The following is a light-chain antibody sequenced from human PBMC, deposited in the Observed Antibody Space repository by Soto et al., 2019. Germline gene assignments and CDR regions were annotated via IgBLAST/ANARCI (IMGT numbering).Light chain of an antibody. J-gene: IGKJ1*01. CDR3: QDYGTSAPWT. CDR2: RGS. Sequence: EVVLTQSPGTLSLSPGERATLSCRASQNIRGNELAWYQQKPGQAPRLLIYRGSSRPTGIPDRFSGRGSGTDFTLTLSRLEAEDFAVYYCQDYGTSAPWTFGQGTKVEIK. V-gene: IGKV3-20*01. CDR1: QNIRGNE.